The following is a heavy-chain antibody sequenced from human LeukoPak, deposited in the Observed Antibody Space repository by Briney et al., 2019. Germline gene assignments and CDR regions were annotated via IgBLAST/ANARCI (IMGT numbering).Heavy chain of an antibody. V-gene: IGHV4-34*01. Sequence: SETLSLTCAVYGGSFSGYYWSWIRQSPGKGLEWIGEINHSGSTNYNPSLKSRVTISVDTSKNQFSLKLTSVTAADTAAYYCARPLGQGNEYGMDVWGQGTTVTVSS. D-gene: IGHD1-1*01. CDR2: INHSGST. CDR3: ARPLGQGNEYGMDV. J-gene: IGHJ6*02. CDR1: GGSFSGYY.